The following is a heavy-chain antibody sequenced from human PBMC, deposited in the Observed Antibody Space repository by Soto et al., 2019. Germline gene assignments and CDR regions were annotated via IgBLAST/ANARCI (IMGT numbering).Heavy chain of an antibody. J-gene: IGHJ4*02. D-gene: IGHD2-15*01. CDR3: AKDHCSGGSCYFDY. Sequence: GGSLRLSCAASGFTFSSYAMSWVRQAPGKGLEWVSAISDSGGSTYYADSVKGRFTISRDNSKNTLYLQMNSLRAEDTAVYYCAKDHCSGGSCYFDYWGQGTLVTVSS. CDR2: ISDSGGST. CDR1: GFTFSSYA. V-gene: IGHV3-23*01.